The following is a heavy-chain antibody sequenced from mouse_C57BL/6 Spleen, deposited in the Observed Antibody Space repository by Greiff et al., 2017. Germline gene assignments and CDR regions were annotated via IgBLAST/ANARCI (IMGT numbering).Heavy chain of an antibody. Sequence: EVKLMESGGGLVKPGGSLKLSCAASGFTFSSYAMSWVRQTPEKRLEWVATISDGGSYTYYPDNVKGRFTISRDNAKNNLYLQMSHLKSEDTAMYYCARDGLGRDYWGQGTTLTVSS. CDR3: ARDGLGRDY. CDR2: ISDGGSYT. D-gene: IGHD4-1*01. CDR1: GFTFSSYA. V-gene: IGHV5-4*01. J-gene: IGHJ2*01.